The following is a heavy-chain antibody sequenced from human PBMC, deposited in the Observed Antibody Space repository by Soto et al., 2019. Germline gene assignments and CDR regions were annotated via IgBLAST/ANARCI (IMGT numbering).Heavy chain of an antibody. V-gene: IGHV3-23*01. CDR2: ISGSGGST. CDR3: AKGYRGYSGYDYDPEETKRSGMDV. J-gene: IGHJ6*02. D-gene: IGHD5-12*01. CDR1: GFTFSSYA. Sequence: GGSLRLSCAASGFTFSSYAMSWVRQAPGKGLEWVSAISGSGGSTYYADSVKGRFTISRDNSKNTLYLQMNSLRAEDTAVYYCAKGYRGYSGYDYDPEETKRSGMDVWGQGTTVTVSS.